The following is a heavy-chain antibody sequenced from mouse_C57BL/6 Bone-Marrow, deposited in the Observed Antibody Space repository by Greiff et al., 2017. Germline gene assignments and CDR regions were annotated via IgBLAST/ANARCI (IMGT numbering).Heavy chain of an antibody. CDR3: ARSYSPYYYAMDY. V-gene: IGHV1-80*01. D-gene: IGHD1-3*01. CDR2: IYPGDGDT. Sequence: QVQLQQSGAELVKPGASVKISCKASGYAFRSYWMNWVKQRPGKGLEWIGQIYPGDGDTNYNGKFKGKATLTADKSSSTAYMQLSSLTSEDSAVYFCARSYSPYYYAMDYWGQGTSVTVSS. J-gene: IGHJ4*01. CDR1: GYAFRSYW.